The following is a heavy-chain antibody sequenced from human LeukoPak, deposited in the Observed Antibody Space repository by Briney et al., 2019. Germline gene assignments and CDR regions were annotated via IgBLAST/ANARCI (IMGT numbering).Heavy chain of an antibody. D-gene: IGHD3-9*01. CDR3: ATTGRRYFGWTHAFDI. CDR2: INHSGST. V-gene: IGHV4-30-4*01. Sequence: SQTLSLTCTVSGGSISSGDYYWSWIRQPPGKGLEWIGEINHSGSTNCNPSLKSRVTISVDTSKNQFSLKLSSVTAADTAVYYCATTGRRYFGWTHAFDIWGQGTMVTVSS. J-gene: IGHJ3*02. CDR1: GGSISSGDYY.